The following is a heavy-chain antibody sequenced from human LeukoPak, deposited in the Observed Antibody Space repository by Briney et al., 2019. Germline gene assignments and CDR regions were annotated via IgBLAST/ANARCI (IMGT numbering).Heavy chain of an antibody. Sequence: ASVKVSCKASGYTFTSYDINWVRQATGQGLEWMGWMNSNSGNTGYAQKFQGRVTITRNTSISTAYMELSSLRSEDTAVYYCVRGVQIRFLEGFYFDSWGQGNLVTVSS. V-gene: IGHV1-8*03. J-gene: IGHJ4*02. D-gene: IGHD3-3*01. CDR2: MNSNSGNT. CDR3: VRGVQIRFLEGFYFDS. CDR1: GYTFTSYD.